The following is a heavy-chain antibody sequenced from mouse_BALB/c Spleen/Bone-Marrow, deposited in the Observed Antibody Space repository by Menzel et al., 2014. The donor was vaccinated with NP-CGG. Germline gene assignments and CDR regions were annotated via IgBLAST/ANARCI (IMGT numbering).Heavy chain of an antibody. CDR2: IDPANGNT. CDR1: GFNIKDTY. CDR3: VRGREYYFDY. V-gene: IGHV14-3*02. D-gene: IGHD1-1*01. Sequence: VQLKDSGAELVKPGASVKLSCTASGFNIKDTYMHWVKQRPEQGLEWIGRIDPANGNTKYDPKFQGKATITADTSSNTAYLQLSSLTSEDTAVYYCVRGREYYFDYWGQGTTLTVSS. J-gene: IGHJ2*01.